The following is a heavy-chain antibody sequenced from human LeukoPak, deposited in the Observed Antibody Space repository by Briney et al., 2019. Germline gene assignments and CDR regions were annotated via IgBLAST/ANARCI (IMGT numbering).Heavy chain of an antibody. Sequence: ASVKVSCKASGYTFTGYYMHWVRQAPGQGLEWMGWVNPSSGGTNSAQKFQGRVTMTRDTSISTAYMELSRLRSDDTAMYYCARAPTNYDFWSGYAYYYGMDVWGQGTTVTVSS. J-gene: IGHJ6*02. CDR3: ARAPTNYDFWSGYAYYYGMDV. D-gene: IGHD3-3*01. CDR2: VNPSSGGT. CDR1: GYTFTGYY. V-gene: IGHV1-2*02.